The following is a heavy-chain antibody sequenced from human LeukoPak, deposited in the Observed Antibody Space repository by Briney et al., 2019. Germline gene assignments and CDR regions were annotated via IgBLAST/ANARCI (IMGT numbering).Heavy chain of an antibody. V-gene: IGHV3-23*01. Sequence: PGGSLRLSCVVSGFTFSKYAMSWVRQAPGKGVEWVSAIVGGGGSTYYADSVKGRFTISRDNSKDTLYLQMNSLRAEDMALYYCAKRGGSCSSTSCYGGCDYWGQGTRVTVSS. CDR2: IVGGGGST. CDR1: GFTFSKYA. J-gene: IGHJ4*02. CDR3: AKRGGSCSSTSCYGGCDY. D-gene: IGHD2-2*01.